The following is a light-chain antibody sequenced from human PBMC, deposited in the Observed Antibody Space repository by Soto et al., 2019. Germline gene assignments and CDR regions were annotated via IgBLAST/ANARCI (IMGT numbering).Light chain of an antibody. CDR1: HSVNSNY. CDR3: QQYGDSPVT. V-gene: IGKV3-20*01. J-gene: IGKJ5*01. Sequence: EIVLTQSPGTLSLSPGERATLSCRASHSVNSNYLAWYRQRPGQAPRLLIYGASTRATGVPDTFSGRGSGTDFTLTISRLEPEDFAVYYCQQYGDSPVTFGQGTRWRL. CDR2: GAS.